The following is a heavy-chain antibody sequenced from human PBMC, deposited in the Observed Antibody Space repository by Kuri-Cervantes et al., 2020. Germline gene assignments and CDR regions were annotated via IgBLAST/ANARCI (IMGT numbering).Heavy chain of an antibody. Sequence: LTCAASGFTFSNAWMSWVRQAPGKGLEWVGRIKSKTDGGTTDYAAPVKGRFTISRDNSKNTLYLHMNSLRAADTAVYYCAKGGLCSNNDCYAPNFVYWGQGILVTVSS. D-gene: IGHD2-2*01. V-gene: IGHV3-15*01. J-gene: IGHJ4*02. CDR1: GFTFSNAW. CDR2: IKSKTDGGTT. CDR3: AKGGLCSNNDCYAPNFVY.